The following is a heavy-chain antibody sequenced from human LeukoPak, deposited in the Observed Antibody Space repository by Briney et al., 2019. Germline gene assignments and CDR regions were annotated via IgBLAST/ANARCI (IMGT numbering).Heavy chain of an antibody. CDR1: GGSISGYY. V-gene: IGHV4-59*08. Sequence: SETLSLICTVSGGSISGYYWSWIRQSPGKGLEWIGYIYNSGSTNYNPSLQSRVTISVDTSKNQFSLNLSSVTAADTAVYYCARYGSGTYPRFDYWGQGTLVTASS. D-gene: IGHD3-10*01. CDR3: ARYGSGTYPRFDY. J-gene: IGHJ4*02. CDR2: IYNSGST.